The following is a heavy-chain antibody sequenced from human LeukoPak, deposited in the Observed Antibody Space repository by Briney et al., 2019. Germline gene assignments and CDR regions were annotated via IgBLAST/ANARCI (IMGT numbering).Heavy chain of an antibody. J-gene: IGHJ6*02. Sequence: SETLSLTCAVYGGSFSGYYWSWIRQPPGKGLEWIGEINHSGSTYYNPSLESRVTISLDTSKNQFSLKLSSVTAADTAVYYCAREAITMVRGVPYYYGMDVWGQGTTVTVSS. CDR1: GGSFSGYY. CDR2: INHSGST. CDR3: AREAITMVRGVPYYYGMDV. V-gene: IGHV4-34*01. D-gene: IGHD3-10*01.